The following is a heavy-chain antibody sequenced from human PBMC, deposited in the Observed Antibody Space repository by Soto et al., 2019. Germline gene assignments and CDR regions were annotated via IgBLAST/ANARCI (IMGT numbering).Heavy chain of an antibody. CDR1: GFTFSNAW. CDR2: IKSKTDGGTT. D-gene: IGHD3-22*01. CDR3: TTASYYDSSGPSGY. J-gene: IGHJ4*02. Sequence: EVQLVESGGGLVKPGGSLRLSCAASGFTFSNAWMNWVRQAPGKGLEWVGRIKSKTDGGTTDYAAPVKGRFTISRDDSKNTLYLQMTSLKTEDTAVYYWTTASYYDSSGPSGYWGQGTLVTVSS. V-gene: IGHV3-15*07.